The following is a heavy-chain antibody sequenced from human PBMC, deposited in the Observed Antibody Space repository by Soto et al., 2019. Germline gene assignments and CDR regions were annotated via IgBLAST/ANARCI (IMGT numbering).Heavy chain of an antibody. V-gene: IGHV1-2*02. D-gene: IGHD6-19*01. CDR2: INANNGDT. CDR3: ARGRSVAGKKFDY. CDR1: GYTFSGYY. Sequence: QVQLVQSGAEGKKPGASVKVSCKASGYTFSGYYMHWVRQAPGQGREWVGWINANNGDTNYAQKYQGRVTMTRDTSITTVYMELNSLRSDDTAVYYCARGRSVAGKKFDYWGQGTLVTVS. J-gene: IGHJ4*02.